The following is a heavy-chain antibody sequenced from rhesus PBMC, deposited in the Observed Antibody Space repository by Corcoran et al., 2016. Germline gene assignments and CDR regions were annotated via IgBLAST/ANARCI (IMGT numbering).Heavy chain of an antibody. CDR3: VRELNHDSTYYYFDF. Sequence: QVQLQESGPGLVKPSETLSLTCAVSGYSISSGYFWGWVRQPPGQGLEYIGYITGSSWRASYTPSLKSRVAISEDTSKNQFSLKLTSVTAADTAVYYCVRELNHDSTYYYFDFWGQGVLVTVSS. J-gene: IGHJ4*01. CDR2: ITGSSWRA. D-gene: IGHD4-29*01. V-gene: IGHV4-99*02. CDR1: GYSISSGYF.